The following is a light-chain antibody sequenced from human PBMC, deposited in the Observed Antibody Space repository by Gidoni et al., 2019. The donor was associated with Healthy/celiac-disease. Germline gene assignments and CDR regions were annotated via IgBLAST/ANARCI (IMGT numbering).Light chain of an antibody. CDR3: QQYNNWPTWT. V-gene: IGKV3-15*01. J-gene: IGKJ1*01. CDR1: QSVSSN. Sequence: DIVMTQSPATLSVSPGERATLSCRASQSVSSNLAWYQQKPGQAPRLLIYGASPRATGIPARFSGSGSGTEFTLTISSLQSEDFAVYYCQQYNNWPTWTFXXXTKVEIK. CDR2: GAS.